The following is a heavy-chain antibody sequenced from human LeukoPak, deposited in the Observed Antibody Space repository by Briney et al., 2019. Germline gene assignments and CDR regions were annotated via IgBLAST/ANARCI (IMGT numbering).Heavy chain of an antibody. V-gene: IGHV1-46*01. CDR2: INPSGGST. D-gene: IGHD1-26*01. J-gene: IGHJ4*02. CDR3: AREDSGTTFDY. Sequence: ASVKVSCKASGYTFTSYYMHWVRQAPGQGLEWMGIINPSGGSTGYAQKFQGRVTMTRDTSTSTVYMELSSLRSEDTAVYYCAREDSGTTFDYWGQGTLVTVSS. CDR1: GYTFTSYY.